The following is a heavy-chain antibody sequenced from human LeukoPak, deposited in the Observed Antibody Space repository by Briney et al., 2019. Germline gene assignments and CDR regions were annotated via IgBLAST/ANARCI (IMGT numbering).Heavy chain of an antibody. CDR2: IKQDGSEK. CDR1: GFTFSSYW. D-gene: IGHD3-22*01. Sequence: PGGSLRLSCAASGFTFSSYWMSWVRQAPGKGLEWVANIKQDGSEKYYVDPVKGRFTISRDNAKNSLYLQMNSLRAEDTAVYYCARDEITMIVVVPLDYWGQGTLVTVSS. V-gene: IGHV3-7*01. CDR3: ARDEITMIVVVPLDY. J-gene: IGHJ4*02.